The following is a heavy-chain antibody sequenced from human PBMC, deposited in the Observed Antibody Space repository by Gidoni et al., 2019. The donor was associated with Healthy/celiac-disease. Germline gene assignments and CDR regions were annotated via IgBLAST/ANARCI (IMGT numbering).Heavy chain of an antibody. CDR3: ASLLREGSSWEPVDY. Sequence: QVQLQQWGAGLFKPSETLSLTCAVYGGSFSGYYWSWIRQPPGKGLEWIGEINHSGSTNYNPSLKSRVTISVDTSKNQFSLKLSSVTAADTAVYYCASLLREGSSWEPVDYWGQGTLVTVSS. CDR2: INHSGST. J-gene: IGHJ4*02. D-gene: IGHD6-13*01. V-gene: IGHV4-34*01. CDR1: GGSFSGYY.